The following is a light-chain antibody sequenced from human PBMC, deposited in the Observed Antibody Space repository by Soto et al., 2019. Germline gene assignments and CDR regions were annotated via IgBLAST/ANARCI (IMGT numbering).Light chain of an antibody. CDR3: QQYYSSPPT. CDR2: WAS. V-gene: IGKV4-1*01. CDR1: QSVLYSSTNKNY. J-gene: IGKJ4*01. Sequence: DIVMTQSPDSLAVSLGERATINCRSSQSVLYSSTNKNYLAWYQQKPGQPPKLLIYWASTRESGVPDRFSGSGSGTDFTLTISSLQAEDVAVYYCQQYYSSPPTFGGGPKWRS.